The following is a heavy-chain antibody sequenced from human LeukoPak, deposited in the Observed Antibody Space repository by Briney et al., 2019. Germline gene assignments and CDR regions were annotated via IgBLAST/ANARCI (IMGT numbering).Heavy chain of an antibody. J-gene: IGHJ4*02. CDR3: ARSPRYCSSTSCYWFVY. D-gene: IGHD2-2*01. CDR2: IIPILGIA. CDR1: GGTFSSYT. V-gene: IGHV1-69*02. Sequence: SVKVSCKASGGTFSSYTISWVRQAPGQGLEWMGRIIPILGIANYAQKFQGRVTITADKSTSTAYMELSSLRSEDTAVYYCARSPRYCSSTSCYWFVYWGQGTLVTVSS.